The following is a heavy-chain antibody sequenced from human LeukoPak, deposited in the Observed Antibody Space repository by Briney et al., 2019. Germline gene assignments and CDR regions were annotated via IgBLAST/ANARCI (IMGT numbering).Heavy chain of an antibody. CDR1: RFTFSSYS. D-gene: IGHD3-10*01. V-gene: IGHV3-21*01. CDR3: ARVLLWFGELLEAPDY. Sequence: GGSLRLSCAASRFTFSSYSMNWVRQAPGKGLEWVSSISSSSSYIYYADSVKGRFTISRDNAKNSLYLQMNSLRAEDTAVYYCARVLLWFGELLEAPDYWGQGTLVTVSS. J-gene: IGHJ4*02. CDR2: ISSSSSYI.